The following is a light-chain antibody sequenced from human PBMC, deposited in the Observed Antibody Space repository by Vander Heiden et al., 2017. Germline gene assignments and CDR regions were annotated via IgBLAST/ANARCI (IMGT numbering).Light chain of an antibody. CDR3: SSYTRSSTWV. V-gene: IGLV2-14*01. CDR1: SSDVGGYNY. Sequence: QSALTQPASVSGSPGQSITIPCTGTSSDVGGYNYVSWYQQHPAKAPKLIIDEVSNRPSGVSNRFSGSKAGNTASLTISGLQAEDEADYYCSSYTRSSTWVFGGGTKLTVL. CDR2: EVS. J-gene: IGLJ3*02.